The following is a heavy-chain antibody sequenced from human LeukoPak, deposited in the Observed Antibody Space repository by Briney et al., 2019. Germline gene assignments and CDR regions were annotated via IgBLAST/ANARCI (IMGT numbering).Heavy chain of an antibody. V-gene: IGHV3-21*01. D-gene: IGHD3-16*01. J-gene: IGHJ4*02. CDR3: ARGGSGSLRH. Sequence: GGSLRLSCAAPGFTFSSYSMNWVRQAPGKGLEWVSSIGSSSSYIYYADSVKGRFTISRDNAKNSLYLQMNSLRAEDTAVYYCARGGSGSLRHWGQGTLVTVSS. CDR2: IGSSSSYI. CDR1: GFTFSSYS.